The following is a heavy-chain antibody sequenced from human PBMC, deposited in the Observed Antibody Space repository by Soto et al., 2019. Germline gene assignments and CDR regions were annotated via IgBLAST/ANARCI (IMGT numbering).Heavy chain of an antibody. CDR2: ISSSGSTI. CDR3: ARGGITMHAYDAFDI. J-gene: IGHJ3*02. V-gene: IGHV3-48*03. D-gene: IGHD3-10*01. Sequence: PGGSLRLSCAASGFTVNNYDMTWVRQAPGKGLEWVSYISSSGSTIYYADSVKGQFTNSRDNDNNSLYLQMNSLRAEDTAVYYCARGGITMHAYDAFDIWGQGTMVTVSS. CDR1: GFTVNNYD.